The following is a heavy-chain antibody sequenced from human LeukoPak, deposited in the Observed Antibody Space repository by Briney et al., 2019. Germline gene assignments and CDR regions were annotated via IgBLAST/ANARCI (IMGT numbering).Heavy chain of an antibody. CDR2: IYHSGST. CDR1: GYSISSGYY. J-gene: IGHJ3*02. Sequence: SETLSLTCAVSGYSISSGYYWGWIRQPPGKGLEWIGNIYHSGSTYYNPSLKSRVTISVDTSKNLFSLELSSVTAADTAVYYCARHAVGYYYDRSGYYSAFDIWGQGTMVTVSS. V-gene: IGHV4-38-2*01. D-gene: IGHD3-22*01. CDR3: ARHAVGYYYDRSGYYSAFDI.